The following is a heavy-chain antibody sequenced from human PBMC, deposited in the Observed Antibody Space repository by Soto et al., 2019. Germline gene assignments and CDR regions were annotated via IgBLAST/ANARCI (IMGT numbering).Heavy chain of an antibody. CDR2: IYYNGNT. Sequence: SETLSLTCSVSGGSISNDDYYWTWIRQPPGKGLEWIGHIYYNGNTYYNPSLKSRLTMSLDTSQNQFSLHLTSVIAADSASYFCARAASVTSSFFYYGLDVWGQGTTVTVSS. CDR1: GGSISNDDYY. V-gene: IGHV4-30-4*08. J-gene: IGHJ6*02. CDR3: ARAASVTSSFFYYGLDV. D-gene: IGHD4-17*01.